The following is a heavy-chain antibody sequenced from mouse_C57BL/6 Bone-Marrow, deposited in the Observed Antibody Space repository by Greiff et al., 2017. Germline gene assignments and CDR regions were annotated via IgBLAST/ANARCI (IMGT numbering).Heavy chain of an antibody. CDR3: ARRSSAMDY. J-gene: IGHJ4*01. Sequence: VKLMESGPGLVQPSQSLSITCTVSGFSLTSYGVHWVRQSPGKGLEWLGVIWSGGSTDYSAAFISRLSIRKDNSKSQVFFKMNSLQADDTAIYYWARRSSAMDYWGQGTSVTVSS. CDR2: IWSGGST. V-gene: IGHV2-2*01. CDR1: GFSLTSYG.